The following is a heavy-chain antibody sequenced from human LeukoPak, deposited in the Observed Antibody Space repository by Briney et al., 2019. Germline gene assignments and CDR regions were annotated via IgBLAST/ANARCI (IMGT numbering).Heavy chain of an antibody. Sequence: GRSLRLSCAASGFTFDDYAMHWVRQAPGKGLEWVSGISWNSGSIGYADSVKGRFTISRDNAKNSLYLQMNSLRAEDTAVYYCAKGSSGYYYYYYGMDVWGQGTTVTVSS. CDR2: ISWNSGSI. CDR1: GFTFDDYA. J-gene: IGHJ6*02. D-gene: IGHD3-22*01. CDR3: AKGSSGYYYYYYGMDV. V-gene: IGHV3-9*01.